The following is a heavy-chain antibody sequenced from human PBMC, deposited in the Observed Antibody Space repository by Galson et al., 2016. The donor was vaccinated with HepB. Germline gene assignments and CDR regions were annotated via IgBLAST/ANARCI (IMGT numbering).Heavy chain of an antibody. CDR1: GFTFSSFA. CDR3: ARDAPPDHYEFWSGYYPSSYGMDV. J-gene: IGHJ6*02. V-gene: IGHV3-21*01. Sequence: SLRLSCAASGFTFSSFAMNWVRQAPGKGLEWVSSITSSSSYNYYADSVKGRFTISRDNAKNSLYLQMNGLRAEDTAVYYCARDAPPDHYEFWSGYYPSSYGMDVWGQGTTVTVSS. D-gene: IGHD3-3*01. CDR2: ITSSSSYN.